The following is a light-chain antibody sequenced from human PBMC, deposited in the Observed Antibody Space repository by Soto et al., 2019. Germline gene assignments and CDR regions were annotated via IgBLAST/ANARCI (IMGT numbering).Light chain of an antibody. CDR3: AAWDDRLNGVV. Sequence: QSVLTQPPSVSEAPRQRVTISCSGSSSNIGNNAVNWYQQLPGKAPKLLIYYDDLLPSGVSDRFSGSKSGTSASLAISGLQSEDEAEYYCAAWDDRLNGVVFGGGTQLTFL. J-gene: IGLJ2*01. CDR2: YDD. V-gene: IGLV1-36*01. CDR1: SSNIGNNA.